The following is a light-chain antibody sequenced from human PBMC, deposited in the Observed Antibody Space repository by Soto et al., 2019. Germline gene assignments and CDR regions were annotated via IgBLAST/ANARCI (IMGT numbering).Light chain of an antibody. Sequence: EIVLTQSPGTLSLSPGEGATLSCRASQSITSNYLAWYQQRPGQAPRLLIYGASTRAAGVPDRFSGSGSGTYFTLTITRLEPEDFALYYGQHYGLSPLLYTFGQGTKLGI. J-gene: IGKJ2*01. CDR2: GAS. V-gene: IGKV3-20*01. CDR3: QHYGLSPLLYT. CDR1: QSITSNY.